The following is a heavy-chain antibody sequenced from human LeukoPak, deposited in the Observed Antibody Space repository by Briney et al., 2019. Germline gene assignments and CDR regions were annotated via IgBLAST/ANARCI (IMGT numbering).Heavy chain of an antibody. CDR1: GYTFTSYG. J-gene: IGHJ6*02. CDR3: ARDLQEGFFGVVRLSYYYGMDV. Sequence: ASVKVSCKASGYTFTSYGISWVRQAPGQGLEWMGWISAYNGNTNYAQKLQGRVTMTTDTSTSTAYMELRSLRSDDTAVYYCARDLQEGFFGVVRLSYYYGMDVWGQGTTVTVSS. V-gene: IGHV1-18*01. D-gene: IGHD3-3*01. CDR2: ISAYNGNT.